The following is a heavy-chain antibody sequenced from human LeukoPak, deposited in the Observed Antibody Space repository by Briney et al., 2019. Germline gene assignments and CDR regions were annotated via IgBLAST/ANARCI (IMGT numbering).Heavy chain of an antibody. CDR3: SRENGAFSPFGF. CDR2: ISLSGLT. J-gene: IGHJ4*02. CDR1: GGSISTTNW. V-gene: IGHV4-4*02. Sequence: SETLSLTCGVSGGSISTTNWWSWVRQPPGQGLEWIGEISLSGLTNYSPSLNSRVTMSLDKPKNQLSLILSSVTAADTAVYYCSRENGAFSPFGFWGQGTLVTVPS. D-gene: IGHD2-8*01.